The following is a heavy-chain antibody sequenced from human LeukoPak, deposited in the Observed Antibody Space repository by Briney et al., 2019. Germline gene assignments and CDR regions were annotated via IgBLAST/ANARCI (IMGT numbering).Heavy chain of an antibody. V-gene: IGHV4-34*01. J-gene: IGHJ4*02. CDR2: INHSGST. CDR1: GGSISSYY. Sequence: SETLSLTCTVSGGSISSYYWSWIRQPPGKGLEWIGEINHSGSTNYNPSLKSRVTISVDTSKNQFSLKLSSVTAADTAVYYCARGFRFLEWLSHSRFDYWGQGTLVTVSS. CDR3: ARGFRFLEWLSHSRFDY. D-gene: IGHD3-3*01.